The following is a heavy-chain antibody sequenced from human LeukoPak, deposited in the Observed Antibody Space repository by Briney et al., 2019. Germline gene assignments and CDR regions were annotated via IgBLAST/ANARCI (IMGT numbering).Heavy chain of an antibody. J-gene: IGHJ4*02. Sequence: SETLSLTCTVSGGSISSSSYYWGWIRQPPGKGLEWIGSIYYSGSTYYNPSLKSRVTISVDTSKNQFSLKLSSVTAADTAVYYCARQVAARRPFDYWGQGPRSPSPQ. CDR2: IYYSGST. CDR3: ARQVAARRPFDY. V-gene: IGHV4-39*01. CDR1: GGSISSSSYY. D-gene: IGHD6-6*01.